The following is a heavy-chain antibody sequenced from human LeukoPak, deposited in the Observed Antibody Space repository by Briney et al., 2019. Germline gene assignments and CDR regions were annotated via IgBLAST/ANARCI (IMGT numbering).Heavy chain of an antibody. J-gene: IGHJ4*02. CDR3: ARGSGPLLSSFDY. CDR1: GFTFSSYA. V-gene: IGHV3-30-3*01. CDR2: ISYDGSNK. Sequence: GGSLRLSCAASGFTFSSYAMHWVRQAPGKGLEWVAVISYDGSNKYYADSVKGRFTISRDSSKNTLYLQMNSLRAEDTAVYYCARGSGPLLSSFDYWGQGTLVTVSS. D-gene: IGHD2-21*02.